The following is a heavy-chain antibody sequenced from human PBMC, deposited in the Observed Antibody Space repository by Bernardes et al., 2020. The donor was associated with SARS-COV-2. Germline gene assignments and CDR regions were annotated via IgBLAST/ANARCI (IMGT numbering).Heavy chain of an antibody. J-gene: IGHJ4*02. Sequence: SETLSRTCTVSGGSIRSSSYYWGWIRQPPGKGLEWIGSIYYSGSTYYNPSLRSRVTISVDTSKNQFSLKLSSVTAADTAVYYCASGPDLATINYFDYWGQGTLVTVSS. CDR2: IYYSGST. CDR1: GGSIRSSSYY. D-gene: IGHD5-12*01. CDR3: ASGPDLATINYFDY. V-gene: IGHV4-39*01.